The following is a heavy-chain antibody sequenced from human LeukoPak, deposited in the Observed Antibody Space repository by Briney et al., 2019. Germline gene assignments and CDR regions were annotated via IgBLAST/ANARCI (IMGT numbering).Heavy chain of an antibody. CDR3: ARDGHTSADAEDAFDI. CDR1: GYTFTSNY. J-gene: IGHJ3*02. D-gene: IGHD6-13*01. CDR2: INPSGGST. V-gene: IGHV1-46*01. Sequence: ASVKVSCKASGYTFTSNYMHWVRQAPGQGLEWMGIINPSGGSTSYAQKFQGRVTMTRDTSTSTVYMELSSLRSEDTAVYYCARDGHTSADAEDAFDIWGQGAMVTVSS.